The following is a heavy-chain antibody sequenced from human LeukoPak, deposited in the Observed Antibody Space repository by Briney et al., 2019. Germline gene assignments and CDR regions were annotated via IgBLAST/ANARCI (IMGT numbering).Heavy chain of an antibody. V-gene: IGHV3-53*01. Sequence: GSLRLSCAASGFTFRSYAMHWVRQAPGKGLEWVSVIRVGDVTHYADSVKGRFTTSRDSSKNTVYLQMESLRVEDTAVYYCAREDNGGATDDGFDVWGRGTVVIVSS. CDR2: IRVGDVT. CDR1: GFTFRSYA. D-gene: IGHD3-16*01. J-gene: IGHJ3*01. CDR3: AREDNGGATDDGFDV.